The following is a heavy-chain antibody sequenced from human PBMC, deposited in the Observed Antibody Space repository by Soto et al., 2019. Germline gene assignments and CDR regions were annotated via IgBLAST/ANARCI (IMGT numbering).Heavy chain of an antibody. D-gene: IGHD2-8*01. CDR3: ARASGHIYATRHGPFDG. J-gene: IGHJ4*02. Sequence: QVQLVESGGGVVQPGRSLRLSCAASGFTFNRHPLHWVRQAPGKGLEWVAVISHDGNNKYYADSVKGRFTISRDNSMNMLYLQMHGLRTEGTAILYCARASGHIYATRHGPFDGWGQGALVTVSS. CDR2: ISHDGNNK. CDR1: GFTFNRHP. V-gene: IGHV3-30-3*01.